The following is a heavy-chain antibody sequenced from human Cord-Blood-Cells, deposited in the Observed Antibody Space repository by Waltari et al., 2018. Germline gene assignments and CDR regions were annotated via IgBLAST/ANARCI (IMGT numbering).Heavy chain of an antibody. Sequence: CTVSGGSISSSSYYWGWIRQPPGKGLEWIGSIYYSGSTYYNPSLKSRVTISVDTSKNQFSLKLSSVTAADTAVYYCARRADDAFDIWGQGTMVTVSS. CDR1: GGSISSSSYY. V-gene: IGHV4-39*01. D-gene: IGHD1-26*01. J-gene: IGHJ3*02. CDR2: IYYSGST. CDR3: ARRADDAFDI.